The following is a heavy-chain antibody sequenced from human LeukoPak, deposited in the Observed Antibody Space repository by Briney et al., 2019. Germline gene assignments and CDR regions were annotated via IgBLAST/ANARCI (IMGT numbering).Heavy chain of an antibody. CDR1: GGSISSYY. Sequence: SETLSLTCTVSGGSISSYYWSWIRQPPGKGLEWIGYIYYSGSTNYNPSLTSRVTISVDTSKNQFSLKLSSVTAADTAVYYCARGIQLWSPFDYWGQGTLVTVSS. CDR3: ARGIQLWSPFDY. D-gene: IGHD5-18*01. V-gene: IGHV4-59*01. J-gene: IGHJ4*02. CDR2: IYYSGST.